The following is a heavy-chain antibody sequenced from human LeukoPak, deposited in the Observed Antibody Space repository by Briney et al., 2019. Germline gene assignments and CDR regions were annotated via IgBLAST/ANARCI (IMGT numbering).Heavy chain of an antibody. J-gene: IGHJ4*02. Sequence: GGSLRLSCAASGFTVSNNYMSWVRQAPGKGVEWVSVIYSGGSTYYADSVKGRFTISRHNSKNTLYLQMNSLRAEDTAVYYCARAPEWLIFDYWGQGTLVTVSS. D-gene: IGHD6-19*01. CDR2: IYSGGST. CDR3: ARAPEWLIFDY. V-gene: IGHV3-53*04. CDR1: GFTVSNNY.